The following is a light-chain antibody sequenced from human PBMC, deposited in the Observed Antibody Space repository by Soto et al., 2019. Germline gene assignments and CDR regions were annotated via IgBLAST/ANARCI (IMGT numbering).Light chain of an antibody. CDR3: QQYGSSGT. CDR2: GAS. J-gene: IGKJ1*01. CDR1: QSVSNNY. V-gene: IGKV3-20*01. Sequence: IVLTQSPGSLSLPPGQSDTLSCRASQSVSNNYLAWYQQKPGPPPRLLIYGASNRATGLPDRFSGSGSGTDFTLTISRLEPEDFAVYYRQQYGSSGTFGQGTQVDIK.